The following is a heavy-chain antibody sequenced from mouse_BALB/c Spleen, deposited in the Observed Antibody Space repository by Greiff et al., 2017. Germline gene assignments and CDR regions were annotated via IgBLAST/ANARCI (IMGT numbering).Heavy chain of an antibody. CDR3: ARKKGNRDYYAMDY. CDR1: GFTFSDYG. J-gene: IGHJ4*01. CDR2: ISNLAYSI. D-gene: IGHD2-1*01. Sequence: EVKLMESGGGLVQPGGSRKLSCAASGFTFSDYGMAWVRQAPGKGPEWVAFISNLAYSIYYADTVTGRFTISRENAKNTLYLEMSSLRSEDTAMYYCARKKGNRDYYAMDYWGQGTSVTVSS. V-gene: IGHV5-15*02.